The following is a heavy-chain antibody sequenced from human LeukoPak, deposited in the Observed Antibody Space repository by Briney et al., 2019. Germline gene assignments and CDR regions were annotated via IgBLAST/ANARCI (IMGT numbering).Heavy chain of an antibody. CDR1: GDSITSSAFY. Sequence: SETLSLTCTVSGDSITSSAFYWGWIRQPPGKGLEGIGEINHSGSTNYNPSLKSRVTIWVDTSKNEFSLKLSSLTAADTAAYYCATKGRYYYDIWGQGTLVTVSS. J-gene: IGHJ4*02. D-gene: IGHD3-22*01. CDR3: ATKGRYYYDI. CDR2: INHSGST. V-gene: IGHV4-39*01.